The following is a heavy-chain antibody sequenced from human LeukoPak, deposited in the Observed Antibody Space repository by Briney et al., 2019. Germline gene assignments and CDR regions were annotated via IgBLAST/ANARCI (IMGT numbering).Heavy chain of an antibody. J-gene: IGHJ5*02. Sequence: PSETLSLTCTVSGGSLNGYYWSWFRQPPGKGLEWIGYIYYSGSTNSSPSLKSRVSISVDTSKNQFSLKLSSVTAADTAVYYCARFGSSDGYNYPWGQGTLVTVSS. CDR3: ARFGSSDGYNYP. D-gene: IGHD5-24*01. CDR1: GGSLNGYY. V-gene: IGHV4-59*01. CDR2: IYYSGST.